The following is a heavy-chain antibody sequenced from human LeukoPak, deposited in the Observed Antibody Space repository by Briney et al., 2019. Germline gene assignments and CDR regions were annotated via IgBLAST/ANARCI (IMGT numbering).Heavy chain of an antibody. Sequence: GRSLRLSCAASGFTFSSYGMHWVRQAPGKGLEWVALIWYDGSSKHYADSVRGRFTISRDNSKNTLYLQMNSLRAEDTAVYYCASSSNYAFDFRGQGTLVTVSS. CDR1: GFTFSSYG. J-gene: IGHJ4*02. CDR2: IWYDGSSK. CDR3: ASSSNYAFDF. D-gene: IGHD4-11*01. V-gene: IGHV3-33*01.